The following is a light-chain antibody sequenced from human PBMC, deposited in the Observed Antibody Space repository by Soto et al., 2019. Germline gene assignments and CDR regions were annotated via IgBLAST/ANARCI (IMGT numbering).Light chain of an antibody. CDR3: LQDSNYPRT. V-gene: IGKV1-6*01. Sequence: AIQMTQSPSSLSASVGDRVTITCRASQGIRNELGWYQQRPGKAPKLLIYAASTLESGVPSRFSASGSGTDFTLTISSLLPEDFATYYCLQDSNYPRTFGQGTKVEIK. J-gene: IGKJ1*01. CDR2: AAS. CDR1: QGIRNE.